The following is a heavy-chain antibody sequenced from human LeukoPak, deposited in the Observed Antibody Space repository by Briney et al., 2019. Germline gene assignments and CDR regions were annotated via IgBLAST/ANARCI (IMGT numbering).Heavy chain of an antibody. CDR2: LWGNNKNI. CDR1: GFTFSTHT. V-gene: IGHV3-23*01. J-gene: IGHJ4*02. CDR3: AKDLKPDSGYDVDH. Sequence: GRSLRLSCAASGFTFSTHTMSWVRQAPGKGLEWVSALWGNNKNIYYADSVKGRFTISRDNSGNMVYLQMSDLRVEDTAVYYCAKDLKPDSGYDVDHWGQGTLVTVSS. D-gene: IGHD5-12*01.